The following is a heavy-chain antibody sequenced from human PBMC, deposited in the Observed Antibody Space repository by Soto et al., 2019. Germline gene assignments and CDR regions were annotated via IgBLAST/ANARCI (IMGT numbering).Heavy chain of an antibody. V-gene: IGHV4-39*01. CDR1: GGSISSSSYY. D-gene: IGHD6-19*01. Sequence: QLQLQESGPGLVKPSETLSLTCTVSGGSISSSSYYWGWIRQPPGKGLEWIGSIYYSGSTYYNPSLKGRVTISVDTSKNQFALKLSSVTAADTAVYYCASGSGWSETLDYWGQGTLVTVSS. CDR2: IYYSGST. J-gene: IGHJ4*02. CDR3: ASGSGWSETLDY.